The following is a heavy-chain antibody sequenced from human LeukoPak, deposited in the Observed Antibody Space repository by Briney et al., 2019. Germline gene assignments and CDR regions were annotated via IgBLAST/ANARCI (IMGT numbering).Heavy chain of an antibody. J-gene: IGHJ4*02. CDR3: ARADYTTSKIIH. Sequence: PGGSLRLSCAGSGFTFSSYLMFWVRQDPGRGVLWVSRIFIDGSTTNYADSVKGRFTISRDNAKNTVYLQMNSLRAEDTAVYYCARADYTTSKIIHWRQGTLDTVSS. V-gene: IGHV3-74*01. D-gene: IGHD2-2*02. CDR1: GFTFSSYL. CDR2: IFIDGSTT.